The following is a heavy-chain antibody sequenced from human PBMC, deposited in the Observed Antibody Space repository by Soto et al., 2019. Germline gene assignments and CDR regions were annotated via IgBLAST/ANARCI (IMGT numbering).Heavy chain of an antibody. D-gene: IGHD6-13*01. Sequence: GGSLRLSCAASGFTFDDYAMHWARQAPGKGLEWVSGISWNSGSIGYADSVKGRFTISRDNAKNSLYLQMNSLRAEDTALYYCAKDIGQTLAAAGYYYYYGMDVWGQGTTVTVSS. CDR2: ISWNSGSI. V-gene: IGHV3-9*01. CDR3: AKDIGQTLAAAGYYYYYGMDV. CDR1: GFTFDDYA. J-gene: IGHJ6*01.